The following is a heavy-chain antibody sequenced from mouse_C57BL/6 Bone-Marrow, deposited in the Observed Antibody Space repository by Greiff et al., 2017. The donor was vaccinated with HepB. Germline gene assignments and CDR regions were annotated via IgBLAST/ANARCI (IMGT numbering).Heavy chain of an antibody. CDR1: GYTFTDHT. CDR3: ARSPHYGSSYRYFDV. D-gene: IGHD1-1*01. J-gene: IGHJ1*03. V-gene: IGHV1-78*01. Sequence: VQLQQSDAELVKPGASVKISCKVSGYTFTDHTIHWMKQRPEQGLEWIGYIYPRDGSTKYHEKFKGKATLTADKSSSTAYMQLNSLTSEDSAVYFCARSPHYGSSYRYFDVWGTGTTVTVSS. CDR2: IYPRDGST.